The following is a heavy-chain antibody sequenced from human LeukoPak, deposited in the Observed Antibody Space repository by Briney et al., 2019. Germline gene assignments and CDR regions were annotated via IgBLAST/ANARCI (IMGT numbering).Heavy chain of an antibody. J-gene: IGHJ4*02. CDR3: AKGVSMIVVVINS. Sequence: GGSLRLSRAASGFTFSSYAMSWVRQAPGKGLEWVSAISGSGGSTYYADSVKGRFTISRDNSKNTLYLQMNSLRAEDTAVYYCAKGVSMIVVVINSWGQGTLVTVSS. CDR1: GFTFSSYA. CDR2: ISGSGGST. D-gene: IGHD3-22*01. V-gene: IGHV3-23*01.